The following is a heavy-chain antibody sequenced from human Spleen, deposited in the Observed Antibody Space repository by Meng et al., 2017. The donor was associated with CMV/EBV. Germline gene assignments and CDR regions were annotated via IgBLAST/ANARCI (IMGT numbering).Heavy chain of an antibody. CDR3: ARRGYSSSSEGMDV. Sequence: GESLKISCAASGFTFSSYAMHWVRQAPGKGLEWVAVISYDGSNKYYADSAQGRFTISRDNAKNTLYLQMNSLRAEDTAVYYCARRGYSSSSEGMDVWGQGTTVTVSS. CDR2: ISYDGSNK. CDR1: GFTFSSYA. J-gene: IGHJ6*02. V-gene: IGHV3-30*04. D-gene: IGHD6-6*01.